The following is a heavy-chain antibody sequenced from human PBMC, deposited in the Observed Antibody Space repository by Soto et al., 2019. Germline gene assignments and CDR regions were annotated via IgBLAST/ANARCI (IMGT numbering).Heavy chain of an antibody. D-gene: IGHD1-7*01. CDR2: TYYRSKWYN. CDR1: GDSVSSNSAA. V-gene: IGHV6-1*01. J-gene: IGHJ6*02. Sequence: SQTLSLTCAISGDSVSSNSAAWNWIRQSPSRGLEWLGRTYYRSKWYNDYAVSVKSRLTINPDTSKNQFSLQLNSVTPEDTAVYYCARDWGLTGTTGDYYYYYGMDVWGQGTTVTVSS. CDR3: ARDWGLTGTTGDYYYYYGMDV.